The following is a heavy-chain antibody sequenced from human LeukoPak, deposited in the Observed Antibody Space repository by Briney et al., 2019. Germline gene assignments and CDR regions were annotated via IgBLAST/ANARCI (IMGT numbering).Heavy chain of an antibody. CDR2: INLSGGTT. CDR1: GYTFTSYY. D-gene: IGHD1-1*01. Sequence: GASVKVSCKASGYTFTSYYMHWVRQAPGQGLEWMGIINLSGGTTYYAQKFQGRVTMTNDMSTSTVYMELSSLRSEDTAVYYCARDFGCNWKANWFDPWGQGTLVTVS. V-gene: IGHV1-46*01. CDR3: ARDFGCNWKANWFDP. J-gene: IGHJ5*02.